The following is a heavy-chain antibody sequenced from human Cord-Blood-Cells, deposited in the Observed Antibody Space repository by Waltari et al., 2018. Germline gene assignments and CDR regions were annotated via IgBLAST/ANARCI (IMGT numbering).Heavy chain of an antibody. V-gene: IGHV4-34*01. J-gene: IGHJ4*02. Sequence: QVQLQQWGAGLLKPSETLSLTCAVYGGSFSGYYWSWIRPPPGKGLEWIGEINHSGSTNYNPSLKSRVTISLDTSKNQFSLKLSSVTAADTAVYYCARGRTTVTFYYFDYWGQGTLVTVSS. CDR3: ARGRTTVTFYYFDY. CDR2: INHSGST. D-gene: IGHD4-17*01. CDR1: GGSFSGYY.